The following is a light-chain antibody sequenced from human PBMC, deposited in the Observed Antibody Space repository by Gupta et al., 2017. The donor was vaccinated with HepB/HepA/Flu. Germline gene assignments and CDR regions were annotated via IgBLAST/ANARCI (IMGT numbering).Light chain of an antibody. J-gene: IGLJ2*01. Sequence: QSVLTQPPSVSGAPGQRVTISCTGSSSNIGAGYDVHWYQQLPGTAPKLLIYGNSNRPSGVPDRFSGSKSGPSASLAITGLQAEDEADYYCQSYESSLSGVVFGGGTKLTVL. CDR2: GNS. CDR3: QSYESSLSGVV. V-gene: IGLV1-40*01. CDR1: SSNIGAGYD.